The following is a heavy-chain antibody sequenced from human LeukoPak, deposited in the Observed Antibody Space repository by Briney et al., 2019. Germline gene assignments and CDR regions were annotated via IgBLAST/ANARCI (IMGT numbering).Heavy chain of an antibody. D-gene: IGHD2-2*01. Sequence: PGGSLRLSCAASGFTFSSYEMNWVRQAPGKGLEWVSYISNSGSPIYYADSVKGRFTISRDNAKNSLYLQMNSLRAEDTAVYYCARKYCSSTSSLFDYWGQGTLVTVPS. CDR1: GFTFSSYE. CDR3: ARKYCSSTSSLFDY. CDR2: ISNSGSPI. J-gene: IGHJ4*02. V-gene: IGHV3-48*03.